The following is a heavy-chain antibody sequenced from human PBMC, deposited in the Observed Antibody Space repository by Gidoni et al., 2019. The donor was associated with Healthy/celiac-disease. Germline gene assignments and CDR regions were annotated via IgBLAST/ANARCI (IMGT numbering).Heavy chain of an antibody. V-gene: IGHV4-34*01. CDR1: GGSFSGYY. D-gene: IGHD2-15*01. CDR3: ARGVEVAATRFDY. Sequence: QVQLQQWGAGLLKPSETLSLTCAVYGGSFSGYYWSWIRQPPGKGLEWIGEINHSGSTNYNPSLKSRVTISVDTSKNQCSLKLSSVTAADTAVYYCARGVEVAATRFDYWGQGTLVTVSS. J-gene: IGHJ4*02. CDR2: INHSGST.